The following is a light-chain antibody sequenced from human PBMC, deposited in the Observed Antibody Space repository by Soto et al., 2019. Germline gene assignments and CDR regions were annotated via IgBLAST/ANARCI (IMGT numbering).Light chain of an antibody. CDR3: QQIYITPRT. J-gene: IGKJ1*01. Sequence: DIQMTQSPSSLSASIRDRVTITCLASQSISTYLNWYQQRPGRAPNLLIYAASNLQSGVPSRFSGSGSGTNFTLTISSLQPEDCATYFCQQIYITPRTFGQGTKVDIK. CDR1: QSISTY. V-gene: IGKV1-39*01. CDR2: AAS.